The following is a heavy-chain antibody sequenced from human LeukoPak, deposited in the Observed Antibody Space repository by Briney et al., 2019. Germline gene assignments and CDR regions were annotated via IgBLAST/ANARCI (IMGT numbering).Heavy chain of an antibody. V-gene: IGHV1-2*02. CDR3: ARIGSSWSALDY. CDR1: GYTFTGYY. J-gene: IGHJ4*02. D-gene: IGHD6-13*01. CDR2: INPNSGGT. Sequence: ASVKVSCKASGYTFTGYYMHWVRQAPGQGLEWMGWINPNSGGTNYAQKFQGRVTMTRDTSTSTAYMELRSLRSDDTAVYYCARIGSSWSALDYWGQGTLVTVSS.